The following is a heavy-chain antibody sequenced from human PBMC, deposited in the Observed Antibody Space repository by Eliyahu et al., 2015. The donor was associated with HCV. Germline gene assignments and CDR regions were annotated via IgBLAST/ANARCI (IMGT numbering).Heavy chain of an antibody. D-gene: IGHD6-13*01. CDR1: GYTFTSYY. J-gene: IGHJ2*01. CDR2: INPSGGST. Sequence: QVQLVQSGAEVKKPGASVKLSCKASGYTFTSYYIHWVRQAPGQGLEWMGTINPSGGSTSYAQKFQGRVTLTRDTSTSTVYMELSSLRSEDTAMYYCAKVALSIWYGGGDNWYFDLWGRGTLVTVSP. V-gene: IGHV1-46*01. CDR3: AKVALSIWYGGGDNWYFDL.